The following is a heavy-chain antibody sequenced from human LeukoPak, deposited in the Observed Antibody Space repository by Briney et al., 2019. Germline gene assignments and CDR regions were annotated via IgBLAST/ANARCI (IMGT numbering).Heavy chain of an antibody. D-gene: IGHD2-2*01. Sequence: GGSLRLSCAASGFTFSSYGMHWVRQAPGKGLEWVVVIWYDGSNKYYADSVKGRFTISRDNSKNTLYLQMNSLRAEDTAVYYCARGSSSSMALDYWGQGTLVTVSS. CDR1: GFTFSSYG. J-gene: IGHJ4*02. CDR2: IWYDGSNK. V-gene: IGHV3-33*01. CDR3: ARGSSSSMALDY.